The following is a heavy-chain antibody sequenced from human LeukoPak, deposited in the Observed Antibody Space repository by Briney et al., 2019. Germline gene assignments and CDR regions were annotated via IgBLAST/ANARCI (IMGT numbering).Heavy chain of an antibody. J-gene: IGHJ4*02. CDR2: ISSGGRT. CDR1: GFTFSIYA. CDR3: AKDYSGSWYYFDY. Sequence: GGSLRLSCAASGFTFSIYAMTWVRHTPGKGLEWVSTISSGGRTYYADSVKGRFTISRDNSKNTLYLLMNSLRAEDTALYYCAKDYSGSWYYFDYWGQGTLVTVSS. V-gene: IGHV3-23*01. D-gene: IGHD6-13*01.